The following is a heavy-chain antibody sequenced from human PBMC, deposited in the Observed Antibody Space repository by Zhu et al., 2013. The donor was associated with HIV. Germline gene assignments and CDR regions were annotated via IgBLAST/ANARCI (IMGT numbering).Heavy chain of an antibody. J-gene: IGHJ1*01. V-gene: IGHV1-18*01. CDR1: GYYIYQLG. D-gene: IGHD3-22*01. CDR3: ARGRYYYDHNGYYHEYFQI. Sequence: QDQLVQSGPEVKKPGASVKVSCKASGYYIYQLGISWVRQAPGQGLEWMGWISGYNSKTNYAQNLQDRVTMTADISTSTAYMELRSLTSDDTAVYYCARGRYYYDHNGYYHEYFQIWGQGTLVTVSS. CDR2: ISGYNSKT.